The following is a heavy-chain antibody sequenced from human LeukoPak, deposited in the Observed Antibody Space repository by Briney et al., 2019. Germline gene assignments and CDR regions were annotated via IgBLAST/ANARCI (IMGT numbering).Heavy chain of an antibody. J-gene: IGHJ4*02. CDR2: ISSNGGST. D-gene: IGHD6-19*01. V-gene: IGHV3-64D*06. CDR1: GFTFSSLA. Sequence: PGGSLGLSCSASGFTFSSLAMHWVRQAPGKGLEYVSGISSNGGSTYYADSVKGRFTISRDNSKNTLYLQMSSLRPEDTAVYYCVNQISGWVYWGQGTLVTVSS. CDR3: VNQISGWVY.